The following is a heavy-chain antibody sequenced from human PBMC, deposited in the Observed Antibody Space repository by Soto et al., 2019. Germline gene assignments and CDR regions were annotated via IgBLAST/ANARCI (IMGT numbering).Heavy chain of an antibody. CDR3: ARVSGAHWFGECLDY. J-gene: IGHJ4*02. CDR1: GFTFDDYG. Sequence: GGSLRLSCAASGFTFDDYGMSWVRQAPGKGLEWVSGINWNGGSTGYADSVKGRFTISRDNAKNSLYLQMNSLRAEDTALYYCARVSGAHWFGECLDYWGQGTLVTVSS. D-gene: IGHD3-10*01. V-gene: IGHV3-20*04. CDR2: INWNGGST.